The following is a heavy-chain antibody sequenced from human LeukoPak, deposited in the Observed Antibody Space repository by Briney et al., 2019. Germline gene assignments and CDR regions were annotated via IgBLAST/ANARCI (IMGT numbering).Heavy chain of an antibody. CDR2: IYYSGST. CDR1: GGSISSSSYY. Sequence: PSETLSLTCTVSGGSISSSSYYWGWIRQPPGKGLEWIGSIYYSGSTNYNPSLKSRVTISVDTSKNQFSLKLSSVTAADTAVYYCARGKGIQTWQSRYYFDYWGQGTLVTVSS. D-gene: IGHD5-18*01. J-gene: IGHJ4*02. V-gene: IGHV4-39*07. CDR3: ARGKGIQTWQSRYYFDY.